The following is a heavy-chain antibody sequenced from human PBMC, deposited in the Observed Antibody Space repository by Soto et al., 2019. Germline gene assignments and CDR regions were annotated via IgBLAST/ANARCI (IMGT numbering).Heavy chain of an antibody. D-gene: IGHD6-13*01. CDR1: GFTFSSYV. CDR2: ISASGGNT. CDR3: ARDLAAADLYNWFDP. Sequence: GGSLRLSCAPSGFTFSSYVMSWVRQAPGKGLEWVSTISASGGNTYYADSVRGRFTISRDNSKNTLYLQMNSLRAEDTAVYYCARDLAAADLYNWFDPWGQGTLVTVSS. J-gene: IGHJ5*02. V-gene: IGHV3-23*01.